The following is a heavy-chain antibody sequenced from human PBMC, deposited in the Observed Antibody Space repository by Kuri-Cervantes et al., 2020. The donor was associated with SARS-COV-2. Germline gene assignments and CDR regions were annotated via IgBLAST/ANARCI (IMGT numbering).Heavy chain of an antibody. Sequence: GGSLRLSCAASGFTFSDYLMTLIRQAPGKGLEWVSGIGPSNTYIYYADSVKGRFIISRDNAKNSLYLQMNSLRVGDTALYYCARAYGDYVFREGLDSWGQGTLVTVSS. D-gene: IGHD4-17*01. J-gene: IGHJ4*02. V-gene: IGHV3-21*06. CDR1: GFTFSDYL. CDR2: IGPSNTYI. CDR3: ARAYGDYVFREGLDS.